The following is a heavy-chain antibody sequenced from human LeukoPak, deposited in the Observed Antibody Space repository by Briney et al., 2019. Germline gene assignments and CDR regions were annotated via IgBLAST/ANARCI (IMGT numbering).Heavy chain of an antibody. D-gene: IGHD6-13*01. J-gene: IGHJ4*02. CDR3: ARGAEAGTGTIDY. CDR2: INSDGSST. Sequence: GGSLRLSCAASGFTFSSYWMHWVRQAPGKGLVWVSRINSDGSSTSYAGSVKGRFTISRDNAKNTLYLQMNSLRAEDTAVYYCARGAEAGTGTIDYWGQGTLVTVSS. V-gene: IGHV3-74*01. CDR1: GFTFSSYW.